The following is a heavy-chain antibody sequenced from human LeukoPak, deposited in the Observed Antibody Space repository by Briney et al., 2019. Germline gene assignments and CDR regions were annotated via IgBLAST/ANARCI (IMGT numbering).Heavy chain of an antibody. V-gene: IGHV4-34*01. CDR2: INHSGST. J-gene: IGHJ4*02. D-gene: IGHD6-6*01. CDR1: GIRFNDYW. CDR3: ARLPLVGIFDY. Sequence: PGGSLRLSCTVSGIRFNDYWMSWIRQPPGKGLEWIGEINHSGSTNYNPSLKSRVTISVDTSKNQFSLKLSSETAADTAVYYCARLPLVGIFDYWGQGTLVTVSS.